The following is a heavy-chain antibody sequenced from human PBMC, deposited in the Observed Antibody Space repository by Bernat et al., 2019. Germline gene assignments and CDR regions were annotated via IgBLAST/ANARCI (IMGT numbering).Heavy chain of an antibody. D-gene: IGHD5-12*01. CDR2: IIPIIDIA. Sequence: QVQLVQSGAEVKKPGSSVKVSCKASGSTFSSYTISWVRQAPGQGLEWMGRIIPIIDIANYAQKFQGRVTITADKSTSTAYMELSSLRSEDTAVYYCARYGYDLYFDDWGQGTLVTVSS. CDR3: ARYGYDLYFDD. J-gene: IGHJ4*02. V-gene: IGHV1-69*02. CDR1: GSTFSSYT.